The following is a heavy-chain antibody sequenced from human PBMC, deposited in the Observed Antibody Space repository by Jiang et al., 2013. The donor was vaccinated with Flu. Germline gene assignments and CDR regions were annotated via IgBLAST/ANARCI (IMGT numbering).Heavy chain of an antibody. D-gene: IGHD3-10*01. V-gene: IGHV1-18*01. Sequence: SGAEVKKPGASVKVSCKASGYTFTSYGISWVRQAPGQGLEWMGWISAYNGNTNYAQKLQGRVTMTTDTSTSTAYMELRSLRSDDTAVYYCARQPGGVLLWFGTTPGGFDPWGQGTLVTVSS. CDR2: ISAYNGNT. J-gene: IGHJ5*02. CDR1: GYTFTSYG. CDR3: ARQPGGVLLWFGTTPGGFDP.